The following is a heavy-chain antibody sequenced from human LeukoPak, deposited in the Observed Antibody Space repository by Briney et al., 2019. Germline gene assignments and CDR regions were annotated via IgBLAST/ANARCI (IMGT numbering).Heavy chain of an antibody. V-gene: IGHV4-31*03. CDR2: IYYSGST. CDR3: ARGHLSHDSSGYLDY. CDR1: GGSISSGGYY. J-gene: IGHJ4*02. D-gene: IGHD3-22*01. Sequence: SQTLSLTCTVSGGSISSGGYYWSWIRQHPGKGLEWIGYIYYSGSTYYNPSLKSRVTISVDTSKNQFSLKLSSVTAADTAVYYCARGHLSHDSSGYLDYWGQGTLVTVSS.